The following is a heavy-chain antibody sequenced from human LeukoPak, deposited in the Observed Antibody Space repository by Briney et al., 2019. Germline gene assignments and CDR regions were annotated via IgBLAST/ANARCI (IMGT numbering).Heavy chain of an antibody. V-gene: IGHV1-69*05. D-gene: IGHD3-16*01. CDR2: IIPIFGTA. J-gene: IGHJ4*02. CDR3: ATLGGYRISYYFDY. Sequence: SVKVSCKASGGTFSSYAISWVRQAPGQGIEWLGRIIPIFGTANYAQKFQGRVTITTLESTSTAYMELSSLRSEDTAVYYCATLGGYRISYYFDYWGQGTLVTVSS. CDR1: GGTFSSYA.